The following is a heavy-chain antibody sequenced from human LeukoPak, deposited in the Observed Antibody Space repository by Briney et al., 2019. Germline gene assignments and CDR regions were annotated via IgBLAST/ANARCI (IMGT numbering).Heavy chain of an antibody. V-gene: IGHV1-58*02. CDR3: AAGRDGYNFWGDLSLHY. J-gene: IGHJ4*02. Sequence: ASVKVSCKASGFTFTSSAMQWVRQARGQRLEWIGWIVVGSGNTNYAQKFQERVTITRDMSTSTAYMELSSLRSEDTAVYYCAAGRDGYNFWGDLSLHYWGQGTLVTVSS. CDR1: GFTFTSSA. CDR2: IVVGSGNT. D-gene: IGHD5-24*01.